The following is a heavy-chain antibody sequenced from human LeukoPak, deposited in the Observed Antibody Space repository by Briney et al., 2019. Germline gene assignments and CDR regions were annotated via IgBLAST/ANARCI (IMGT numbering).Heavy chain of an antibody. V-gene: IGHV4-34*01. CDR2: INHSGST. Sequence: SETLSLTCAVYGGSFSGYYWSWIRQPPGKGLEWIGEINHSGSTNYNPSLKSRVTISVDTSKNQFSLKLSSVTAADTAVYYCARGDATVTRGHYYYYGMDVWGLGTTVTVSS. CDR3: ARGDATVTRGHYYYYGMDV. J-gene: IGHJ6*02. CDR1: GGSFSGYY. D-gene: IGHD4-17*01.